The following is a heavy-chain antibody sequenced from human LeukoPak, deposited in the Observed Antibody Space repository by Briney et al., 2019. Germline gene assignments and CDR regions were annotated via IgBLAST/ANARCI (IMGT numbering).Heavy chain of an antibody. Sequence: GGSLRLSCEASGFMFSSHEVNWVRQPPGRGLEWISYISAGGSITYYADSVEGRFTISRDNAKSSLYLQMINLRVEDTALYYCARRSSAWYALDIWGQGTMVSVSP. J-gene: IGHJ3*02. D-gene: IGHD2-15*01. CDR3: ARRSSAWYALDI. V-gene: IGHV3-48*03. CDR1: GFMFSSHE. CDR2: ISAGGSIT.